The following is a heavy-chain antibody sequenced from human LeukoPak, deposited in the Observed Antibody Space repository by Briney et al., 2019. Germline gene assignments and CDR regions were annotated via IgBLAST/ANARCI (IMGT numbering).Heavy chain of an antibody. J-gene: IGHJ6*02. D-gene: IGHD5-18*01. CDR3: AKDTAMADYYYYGMDV. CDR2: ISWNSGSI. V-gene: IGHV3-9*01. Sequence: PGGSLRLSCAASGFTFDDYAMHWVRQAPGKGLEWVSGISWNSGSIGYADSVKGRFTISRDNAKNSLYLQMNSLRAEDTALYYCAKDTAMADYYYYGMDVWGQGTTVTVSS. CDR1: GFTFDDYA.